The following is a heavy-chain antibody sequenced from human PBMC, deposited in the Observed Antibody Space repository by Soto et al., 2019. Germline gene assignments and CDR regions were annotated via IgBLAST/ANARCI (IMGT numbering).Heavy chain of an antibody. V-gene: IGHV3-33*01. J-gene: IGHJ4*02. D-gene: IGHD1-1*01. CDR1: GLTFSSHV. CDR2: IWSDGSVE. CDR3: ERESVGDSGTTSIDY. Sequence: GGSLRLSCAASGLTFSSHVMHWVRQAPGKGLEWVALIWSDGSVEHYADSMKGRFTISRDNSKNTLYLQMNSLRAEDTAVYYCERESVGDSGTTSIDYWGQGILVNVSS.